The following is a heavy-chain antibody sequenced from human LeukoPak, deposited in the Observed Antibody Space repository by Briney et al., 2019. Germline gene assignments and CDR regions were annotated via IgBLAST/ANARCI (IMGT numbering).Heavy chain of an antibody. CDR2: IRYDGSNK. V-gene: IGHV3-30*02. Sequence: PGGSLRLSCAASGFTFTSYGMHWVRQAPGKGLEWVAFIRYDGSNKYYADSVKGRFTISRDNSKNTLYLQMNSLRAEDTAVYYCPMDYFDYWGQGTLVTVSS. CDR3: PMDYFDY. CDR1: GFTFTSYG. J-gene: IGHJ4*02.